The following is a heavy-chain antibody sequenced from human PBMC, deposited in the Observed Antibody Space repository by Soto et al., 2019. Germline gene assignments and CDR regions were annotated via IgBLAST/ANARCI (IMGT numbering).Heavy chain of an antibody. D-gene: IGHD6-13*01. CDR2: IYPGDSDT. CDR1: GYSFTSYW. J-gene: IGHJ4*02. Sequence: ESLKVSCKGCGYSFTSYWIVWVRQMPGKGLEWMGIIYPGDSDTRYSPSFQGQVTISADKSISTAYLNWSSLKASDTAMYYCARHGVGYTHFDYWGQGTLVTVSS. V-gene: IGHV5-51*01. CDR3: ARHGVGYTHFDY.